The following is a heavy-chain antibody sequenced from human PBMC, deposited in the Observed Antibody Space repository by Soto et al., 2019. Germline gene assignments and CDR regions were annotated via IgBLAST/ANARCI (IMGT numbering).Heavy chain of an antibody. CDR1: GYTFTSYG. J-gene: IGHJ5*02. V-gene: IGHV1-18*01. CDR2: ISAYNGNT. D-gene: IGHD6-13*01. CDR3: AKTPSPYSSSSWFDP. Sequence: QVQLVQSGAEVKKPGASVKVSFKASGYTFTSYGIRWVRQAPGQGLEWMGWISAYNGNTNYAQKLQGRVTMTTDTSTSTAYMELRSQRSNDTAVYYCAKTPSPYSSSSWFDPWGQGTLVTVSS.